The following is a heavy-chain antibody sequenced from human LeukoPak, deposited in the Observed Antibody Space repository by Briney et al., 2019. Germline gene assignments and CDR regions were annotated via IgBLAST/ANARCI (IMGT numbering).Heavy chain of an antibody. Sequence: PGGSLRLSCAASGFTFSNYWMNWVRQAPGKGLEWVANIKKDGSEKYYVDSVKGRFTISRDNAKNSLFLQMDGLTAEDTAVYYCARDRDGGYDSLYYYYYMDVWGKGTTVTVSS. CDR1: GFTFSNYW. J-gene: IGHJ6*03. D-gene: IGHD5-12*01. V-gene: IGHV3-7*01. CDR2: IKKDGSEK. CDR3: ARDRDGGYDSLYYYYYMDV.